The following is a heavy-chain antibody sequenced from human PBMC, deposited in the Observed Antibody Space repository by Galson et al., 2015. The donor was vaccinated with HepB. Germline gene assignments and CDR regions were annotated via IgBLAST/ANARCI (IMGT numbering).Heavy chain of an antibody. Sequence: SLRLSCAASGFTFSNAWMSWVRLAPGKGPEWVSAITGSGAYTYYADSVKGRFTISRDKSENTLYLQMNSLRVEDTAIYYCAKDPDSRSYSNYFDYWGPGTLVTVSS. V-gene: IGHV3-23*01. D-gene: IGHD1-26*01. CDR1: GFTFSNAW. J-gene: IGHJ4*02. CDR2: ITGSGAYT. CDR3: AKDPDSRSYSNYFDY.